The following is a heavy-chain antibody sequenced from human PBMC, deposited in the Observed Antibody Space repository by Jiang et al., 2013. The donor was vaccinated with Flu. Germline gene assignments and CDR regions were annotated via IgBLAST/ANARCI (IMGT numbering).Heavy chain of an antibody. CDR3: ARGTRDYYGSGSYYGAFDY. D-gene: IGHD3-10*01. CDR2: INPSGGST. J-gene: IGHJ4*02. Sequence: VQLVESGAEVKKPGASVKVSCKASGYTFTSYYMHWVRQAPGQGLEWMGIINPSGGSTSYAQKFQGRVTMTRDTSTSTVYMELSSLRSEDTAVYYCARGTRDYYGSGSYYGAFDYWGRGNPWSPSPQ. CDR1: GYTFTSYY. V-gene: IGHV1-46*01.